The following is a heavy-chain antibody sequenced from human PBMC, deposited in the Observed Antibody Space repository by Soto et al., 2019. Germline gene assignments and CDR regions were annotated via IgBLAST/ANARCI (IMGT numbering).Heavy chain of an antibody. V-gene: IGHV4-31*03. CDR1: GASISSGAYF. Sequence: QVQLQETGPGLVKPSQTLSLTCTVSGASISSGAYFWTWIRQHPGKGLEGIGYIYYSGTSYYNPSLKSRVTISVDTSKNQFSLKVTSVTAADTAVYYCVSMVRGVTNWFDPWGKGTLVTVSS. D-gene: IGHD3-10*01. CDR3: VSMVRGVTNWFDP. J-gene: IGHJ5*02. CDR2: IYYSGTS.